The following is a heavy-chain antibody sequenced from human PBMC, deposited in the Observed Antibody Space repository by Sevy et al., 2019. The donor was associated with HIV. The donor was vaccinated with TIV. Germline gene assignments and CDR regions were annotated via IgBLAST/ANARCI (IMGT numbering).Heavy chain of an antibody. CDR1: GYTFNSYG. J-gene: IGHJ4*02. V-gene: IGHV1-18*01. Sequence: ASVKVSCKASGYTFNSYGISWVRQAPGQGLEWMGWISVYNDDTNYAQKLQGRLTMTTDTSTSTAYMELRSLRSDDTAVYYCARDRGGILLEVAAVLDYWGQGTLVTVSS. D-gene: IGHD2-15*01. CDR3: ARDRGGILLEVAAVLDY. CDR2: ISVYNDDT.